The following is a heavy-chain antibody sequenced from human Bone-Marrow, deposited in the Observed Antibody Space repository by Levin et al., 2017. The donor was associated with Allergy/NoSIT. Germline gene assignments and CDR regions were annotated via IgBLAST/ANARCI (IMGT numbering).Heavy chain of an antibody. V-gene: IGHV1-2*02. CDR2: INPHTGDT. D-gene: IGHD3-22*01. J-gene: IGHJ4*01. CDR3: ARRSDNTGYPLDY. CDR1: GYPFTGYY. Sequence: GGSLRLSCKVSGYPFTGYYLQWVRQAPGQGLEWMGWINPHTGDTDFAQKFQGRVTMTRDTSIRTAYLELTSLKSDDTAVYFCARRSDNTGYPLDYWGQGTLVTVSS.